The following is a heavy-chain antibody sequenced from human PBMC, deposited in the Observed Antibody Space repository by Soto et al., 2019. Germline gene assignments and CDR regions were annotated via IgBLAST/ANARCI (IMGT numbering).Heavy chain of an antibody. CDR1: GVTFSNYT. CDR2: ISRSSRNI. J-gene: IGHJ6*02. D-gene: IGHD6-19*01. Sequence: ESGGGLVKPGGSLRLSCADSGVTFSNYTMNWVRQAPGKGLEWVSSISRSSRNIYYADSLKGRFTISRDNAKNALYLQMNSLRAEDTAVYYCARDLKVAGTNSFYYYGMDVWGQGTTVTVSS. V-gene: IGHV3-21*01. CDR3: ARDLKVAGTNSFYYYGMDV.